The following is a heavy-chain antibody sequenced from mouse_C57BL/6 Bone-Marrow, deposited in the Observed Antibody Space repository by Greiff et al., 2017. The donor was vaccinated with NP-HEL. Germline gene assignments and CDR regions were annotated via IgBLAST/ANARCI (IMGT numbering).Heavy chain of an antibody. J-gene: IGHJ2*01. D-gene: IGHD1-1*01. V-gene: IGHV7-1*01. CDR2: SRNKANDYTT. Sequence: EVHLVESGGGLVQSGRSLRLSCATSGFTFSDFYMEWVRQAPGKGLEWIAASRNKANDYTTEYSASVKGRFIVSRDTSQSILYLQMNALRAEDTAIYYCARGLITTVVAIDYWGQGTTLTVSS. CDR3: ARGLITTVVAIDY. CDR1: GFTFSDFY.